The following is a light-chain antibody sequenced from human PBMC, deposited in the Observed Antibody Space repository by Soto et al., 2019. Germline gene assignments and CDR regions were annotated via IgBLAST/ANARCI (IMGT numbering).Light chain of an antibody. Sequence: DIQMTQSPSSLSASVEDRVIITCRASQSISNHLNWYQQKPGKAPKLLIYDASSLESGVPSRFSGSGSGTEFTLTISSLQPDDFATYYCQQYNRFSWTFGQGTKVDIK. CDR1: QSISNH. CDR3: QQYNRFSWT. CDR2: DAS. V-gene: IGKV1-5*01. J-gene: IGKJ1*01.